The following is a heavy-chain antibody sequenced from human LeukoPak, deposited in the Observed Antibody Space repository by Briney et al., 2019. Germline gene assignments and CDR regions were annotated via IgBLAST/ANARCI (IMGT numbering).Heavy chain of an antibody. V-gene: IGHV3-23*01. CDR2: ISGSGGST. D-gene: IGHD3-22*01. J-gene: IGHJ4*02. CDR3: AKGYYDSSGRPNYFDY. Sequence: PGGSLRLSCAASGFTFSSYAMSWVRQAPGKGLEWVSAISGSGGSTYYADSVKGRLTISRDNSKNTLYLQMNSLRAEDTAVYYCAKGYYDSSGRPNYFDYWGQGTLVTVSS. CDR1: GFTFSSYA.